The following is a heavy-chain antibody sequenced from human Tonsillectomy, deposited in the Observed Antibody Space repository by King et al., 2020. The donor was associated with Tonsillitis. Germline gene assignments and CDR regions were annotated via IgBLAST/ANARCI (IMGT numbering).Heavy chain of an antibody. Sequence: VQLVESGGDLVQPGGSLRLSCAASGFTFSSYSMNWVRQAPGKGLEWVSYISSGSSIIYYADSVKGRFTISSDNDKNSLYLQMNSLRAEDTAGYYCARGQGCSGGSCYPDYWGQGTLVTVSS. J-gene: IGHJ4*02. D-gene: IGHD2-15*01. CDR3: ARGQGCSGGSCYPDY. V-gene: IGHV3-48*01. CDR2: ISSGSSII. CDR1: GFTFSSYS.